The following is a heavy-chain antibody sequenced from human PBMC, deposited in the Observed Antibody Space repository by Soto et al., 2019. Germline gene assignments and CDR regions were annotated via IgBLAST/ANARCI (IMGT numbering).Heavy chain of an antibody. V-gene: IGHV4-61*01. CDR3: AREYTDYYYYGMDV. J-gene: IGHJ6*02. D-gene: IGHD2-2*02. CDR2: ICFSGRT. CDR1: GDSVSGGIYY. Sequence: SKTLCLTCSFAGDSVSGGIYYCNWIRQPPGKGLEWIGYICFSGRTNYNPSMKIRVTISIDTSKNQFSLKLTSATAADTAVYYCAREYTDYYYYGMDVWGHGTTVTVSS.